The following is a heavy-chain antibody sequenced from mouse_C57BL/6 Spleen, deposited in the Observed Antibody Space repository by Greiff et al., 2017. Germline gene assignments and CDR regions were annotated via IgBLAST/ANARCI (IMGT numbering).Heavy chain of an antibody. J-gene: IGHJ4*01. Sequence: QVQLKQSGPGLVQPSQSLSITCTVSGFSLTSYGVHWVRQSPGKGLEWLGVIWSGGSTDYNAAFISRLSISKDNSKSQVFFKMNSLQADDTAIYYCAGYDYDEDAMDYWGQGTSVTVSS. CDR3: AGYDYDEDAMDY. CDR1: GFSLTSYG. D-gene: IGHD2-4*01. CDR2: IWSGGST. V-gene: IGHV2-2*01.